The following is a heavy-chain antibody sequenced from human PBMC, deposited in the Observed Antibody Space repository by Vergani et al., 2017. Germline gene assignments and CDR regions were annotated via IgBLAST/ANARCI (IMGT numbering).Heavy chain of an antibody. D-gene: IGHD2-2*01. J-gene: IGHJ4*02. Sequence: EVQRLESGGGLVQPGGSLRLSCAASGFTFISYAMSWVREAPGKGLEWVSAISGSGGSTYYADSVKGRFTISRDNSKNTLYLQMNSLRAEDTAVYYCAKNVAIVVVPATIWFGHWGQGTLVTVSS. CDR1: GFTFISYA. V-gene: IGHV3-23*01. CDR2: ISGSGGST. CDR3: AKNVAIVVVPATIWFGH.